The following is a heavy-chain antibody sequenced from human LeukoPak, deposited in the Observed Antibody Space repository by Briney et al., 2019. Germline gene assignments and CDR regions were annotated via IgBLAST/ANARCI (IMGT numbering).Heavy chain of an antibody. J-gene: IGHJ6*03. V-gene: IGHV4-39*01. CDR2: IYYSGST. Sequence: SETLSLTCTVSGGSISSSSYYWGWIRQPPGKGLEWIGTIYYSGSTYYSPSLKSRVTISVDTSQNQFSLTLNSVTAADTAVYYCARLYYYYYYMDVWGKGTTVTVSS. CDR3: ARLYYYYYYMDV. CDR1: GGSISSSSYY.